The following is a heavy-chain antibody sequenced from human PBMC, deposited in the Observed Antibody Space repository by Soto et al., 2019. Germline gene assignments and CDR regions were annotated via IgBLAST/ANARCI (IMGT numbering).Heavy chain of an antibody. CDR3: AKASSISWGVFDY. D-gene: IGHD6-13*01. J-gene: IGHJ4*02. CDR2: ISGGSANT. Sequence: EVQLLESGGGLVQPGGSLRLSCAASGFSFGNYAMTWVRQTPGRGLEWVSAISGGSANTFFADSVKGRFTISRDNSKSTLYLQMNSLRAEDTAIYYCAKASSISWGVFDYWGQGALITVSS. V-gene: IGHV3-23*01. CDR1: GFSFGNYA.